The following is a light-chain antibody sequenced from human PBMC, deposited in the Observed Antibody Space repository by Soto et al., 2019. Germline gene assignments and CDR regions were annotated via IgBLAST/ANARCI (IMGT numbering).Light chain of an antibody. Sequence: HSVLTQPASGTGSPGQSITISCTGTSSDVGGYNYVSWYQHHPGKAPKLMIYDVSNRPSGVSNRFSGSKSGNTASLSISGLQPEDEADYYCSSYRTSNTRQIVCGTGTKVTVL. CDR3: SSYRTSNTRQIV. V-gene: IGLV2-14*03. CDR1: SSDVGGYNY. J-gene: IGLJ1*01. CDR2: DVS.